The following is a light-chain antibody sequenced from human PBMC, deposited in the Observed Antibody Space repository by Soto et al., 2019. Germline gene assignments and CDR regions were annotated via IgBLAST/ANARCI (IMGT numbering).Light chain of an antibody. Sequence: QPVLTLSPSACGSPGQSVTISCTGTKNDIGVYGFVCWYQHHPGKAPRLIIYEVVQRPSGVPDRFSGSKSGNAASLTVSGLLAADEADYFCKSYAGSNTYVFGSGTKVTVL. V-gene: IGLV2-8*01. CDR2: EVV. CDR3: KSYAGSNTYV. J-gene: IGLJ1*01. CDR1: KNDIGVYGF.